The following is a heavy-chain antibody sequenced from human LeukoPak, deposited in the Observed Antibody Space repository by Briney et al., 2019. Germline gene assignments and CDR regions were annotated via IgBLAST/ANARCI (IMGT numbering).Heavy chain of an antibody. D-gene: IGHD6-19*01. Sequence: NPGESLRLSCAASGFTFSSYNMKWVPQAPGKGLEWVSSLSSRSSYIFYADSVKGRFTISRDNAENSLYLQMNRLRAEDTAIYYCARDQWLAYYYHGMDVWGQGTTVTVSS. J-gene: IGHJ6*02. CDR3: ARDQWLAYYYHGMDV. V-gene: IGHV3-21*01. CDR2: LSSRSSYI. CDR1: GFTFSSYN.